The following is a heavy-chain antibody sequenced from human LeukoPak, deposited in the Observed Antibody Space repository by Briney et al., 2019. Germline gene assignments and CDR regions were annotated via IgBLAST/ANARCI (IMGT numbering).Heavy chain of an antibody. V-gene: IGHV3-48*01. CDR1: GFTFSSYS. CDR2: ISSSSSTI. CDR3: ASSSSHFDY. J-gene: IGHJ4*02. D-gene: IGHD2-2*01. Sequence: GGSPRLSCAASGFTFSSYSMKWVRQAPGKGLEWVSYISSSSSTIYYADSVKGRFTISRDNAKNSLYLQMNSLRAEDTAVYYCASSSSHFDYWGQGTLVTVSS.